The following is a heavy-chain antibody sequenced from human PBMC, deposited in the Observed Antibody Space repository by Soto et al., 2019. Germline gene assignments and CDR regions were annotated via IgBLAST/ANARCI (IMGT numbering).Heavy chain of an antibody. CDR1: GVTISSCA. D-gene: IGHD2-21*01. CDR2: ISGSGGST. CDR3: SKDIVEVPKSPHPPY. Sequence: WVSLSLACAVSGVTISSCAMNWVRQAPGKGLEWVSAISGSGGSTYYADSVKGRFTISRDNSKNTLYLQMNSLRAEDTAVYYCSKDIVEVPKSPHPPYWGQGTLVTVSS. V-gene: IGHV3-23*01. J-gene: IGHJ4*02.